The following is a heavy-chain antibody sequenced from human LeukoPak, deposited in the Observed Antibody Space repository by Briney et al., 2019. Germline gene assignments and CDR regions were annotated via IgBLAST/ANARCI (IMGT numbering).Heavy chain of an antibody. CDR2: ISGSSGYI. CDR1: GFTFSHYY. Sequence: GGSLRLSCAASGFTFSHYYMTWVRQAPGKGLEWVSSISGSSGYIYYADSAKGRFTISRDNARNSLYLQMNSLRAEDTAVYYCARDGLAAATLHWCFDLWGRGTLVTVSS. CDR3: ARDGLAAATLHWCFDL. D-gene: IGHD2-15*01. V-gene: IGHV3-21*01. J-gene: IGHJ2*01.